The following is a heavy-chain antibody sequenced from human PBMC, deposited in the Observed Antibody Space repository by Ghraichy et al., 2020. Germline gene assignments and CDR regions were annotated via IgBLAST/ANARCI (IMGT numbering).Heavy chain of an antibody. CDR1: GFTFSSYR. D-gene: IGHD6-19*01. Sequence: GGSLRLSCAASGFTFSSYRMNWVRQAPGKGLEWVSSISSSSNDIYYADSMKGRFTISRDNAKNSLYLQMDSLRAEDTAVYYCARDSSGWLFDYWGQGILVTVSS. V-gene: IGHV3-21*01. CDR2: ISSSSNDI. CDR3: ARDSSGWLFDY. J-gene: IGHJ4*02.